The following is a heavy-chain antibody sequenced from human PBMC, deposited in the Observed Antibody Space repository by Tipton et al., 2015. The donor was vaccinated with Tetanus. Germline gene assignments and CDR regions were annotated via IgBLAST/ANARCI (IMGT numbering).Heavy chain of an antibody. Sequence: TLSLTCTVSGGSVSSYYWTWFRQPPGKRLEWIGFVSSNGNSNYSPSLTGRVSMSLDTSKQQFSLSLTSATAADTAVYYCARGWSECSSWSCSPFDSWGQGTLVTVSS. V-gene: IGHV4-4*07. D-gene: IGHD2-2*01. J-gene: IGHJ4*02. CDR3: ARGWSECSSWSCSPFDS. CDR1: GGSVSSYY. CDR2: VSSNGNS.